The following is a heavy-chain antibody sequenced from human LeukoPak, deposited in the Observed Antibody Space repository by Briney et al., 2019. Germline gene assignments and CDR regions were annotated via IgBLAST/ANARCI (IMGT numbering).Heavy chain of an antibody. V-gene: IGHV3-48*04. D-gene: IGHD1-26*01. CDR2: ITPSGFTV. J-gene: IGHJ4*02. CDR3: ARDLSRGSGSYYQGTFDY. CDR1: GFTFSSHS. Sequence: GGSLRLSCAASGFTFSSHSMNWVRQAPGKGLEWLSYITPSGFTVYSDSVQGRFTISRDSAKNSVYLQMNSLRAEDTAVYYCARDLSRGSGSYYQGTFDYWGQGTLVTVSS.